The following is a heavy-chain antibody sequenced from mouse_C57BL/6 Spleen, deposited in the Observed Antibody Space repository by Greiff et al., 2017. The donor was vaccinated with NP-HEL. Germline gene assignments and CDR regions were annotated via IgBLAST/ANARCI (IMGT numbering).Heavy chain of an antibody. V-gene: IGHV5-4*01. CDR1: GFTFSSYA. CDR2: ISDGGSYT. D-gene: IGHD2-5*01. CDR3: ARGVYSNYEFAY. J-gene: IGHJ3*01. Sequence: EVQVVESGGGLVKPGGSLKLSCAASGFTFSSYAMSWVRQTPEKRLEWVATISDGGSYTYYPDNVKGRFTISRDNAKNNLYLQMSHLKSEDTAMYYCARGVYSNYEFAYWGQGTLVTVSA.